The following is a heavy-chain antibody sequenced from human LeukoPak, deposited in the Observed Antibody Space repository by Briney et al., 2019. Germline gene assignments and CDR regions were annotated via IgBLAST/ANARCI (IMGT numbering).Heavy chain of an antibody. V-gene: IGHV3-30*18. CDR2: ISFDGINT. Sequence: PGGSLRLSCVASGFAFSNYAIHWVRQAPGKGLEWVAAISFDGINTHYPDSVKGRFFISRDTPMKTVYLQLNDLRPEDTAVYSCAKVMAERRALTPYFDSWGQGALVTVS. D-gene: IGHD1-1*01. J-gene: IGHJ4*02. CDR1: GFAFSNYA. CDR3: AKVMAERRALTPYFDS.